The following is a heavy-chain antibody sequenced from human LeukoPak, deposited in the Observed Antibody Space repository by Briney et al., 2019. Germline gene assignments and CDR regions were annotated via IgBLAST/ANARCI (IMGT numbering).Heavy chain of an antibody. J-gene: IGHJ4*02. CDR3: ARSRYDSGTYALKE. CDR2: ISYGGST. D-gene: IGHD3-10*01. Sequence: PSETLSLTCSVSGGSVSSTTYYWGWIRQPPGKGLEWIGSISYGGSTYYNPSLKSRLTISVDTSKNQFSLELSSVTAADTAVYFCARSRYDSGTYALKEWGQGTLVTVSS. CDR1: GGSVSSTTYY. V-gene: IGHV4-39*01.